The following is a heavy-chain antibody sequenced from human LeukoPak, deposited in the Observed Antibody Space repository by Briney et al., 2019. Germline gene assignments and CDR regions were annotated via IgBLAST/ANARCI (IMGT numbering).Heavy chain of an antibody. Sequence: PGGTLRLSCAASGFTFSSYGMSWVRQAPGKGLEWVSAISGSGGSTYYADSVKGRFTISRDNSKNTLYLQMNSLRAEDTAVYYCAKPELPQFYSIEYYYYMDVWGKGTTVTISS. V-gene: IGHV3-23*01. CDR2: ISGSGGST. CDR1: GFTFSSYG. D-gene: IGHD6-13*01. CDR3: AKPELPQFYSIEYYYYMDV. J-gene: IGHJ6*03.